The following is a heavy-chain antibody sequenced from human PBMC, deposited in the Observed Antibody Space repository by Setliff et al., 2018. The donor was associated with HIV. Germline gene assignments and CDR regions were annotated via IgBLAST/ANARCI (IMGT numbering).Heavy chain of an antibody. D-gene: IGHD7-27*01. J-gene: IGHJ2*01. CDR3: ARALGIGGWYFDL. CDR2: INHSGST. V-gene: IGHV4-34*01. CDR1: GGSFSDDS. Sequence: SETLSLTCAVYGGSFSDDSWNWIRRPPGKGLEWIGEINHSGSTNYNPSLKSRVTISVDTSKNQFSLKLTSVTAADTAVYYCARALGIGGWYFDLWGRGTLVTV.